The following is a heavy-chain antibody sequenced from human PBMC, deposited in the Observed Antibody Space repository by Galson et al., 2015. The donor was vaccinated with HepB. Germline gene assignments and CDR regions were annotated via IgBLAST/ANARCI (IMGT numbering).Heavy chain of an antibody. CDR1: GYTFTSYG. Sequence: SVKVSCKASGYTFTSYGISWVRQAPGQGLEWMGWISAYNGNTNYAQKLQGRVTMTTDTSTSTAYMELRSLRSDDTAVYYCARVTLRSTVTTPHGAFDIWGQGTMVTVSS. CDR3: ARVTLRSTVTTPHGAFDI. D-gene: IGHD4-17*01. CDR2: ISAYNGNT. V-gene: IGHV1-18*01. J-gene: IGHJ3*02.